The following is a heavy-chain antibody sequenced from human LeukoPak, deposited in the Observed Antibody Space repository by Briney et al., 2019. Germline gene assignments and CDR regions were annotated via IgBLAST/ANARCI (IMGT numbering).Heavy chain of an antibody. CDR2: IYYSGST. J-gene: IGHJ4*02. CDR1: GGSISSSRYY. CDR3: ARLGDALRFFSESRCFDY. Sequence: SETLSLTCSVSGGSISSSRYYWGWIRQTPGKGLEWIGSIYYSGSTNYNPSLKSRVTISVDTSKNQFSLKLSSVTAADTAVYFCARLGDALRFFSESRCFDYWGQGALVTVSS. D-gene: IGHD3-3*01. V-gene: IGHV4-39*01.